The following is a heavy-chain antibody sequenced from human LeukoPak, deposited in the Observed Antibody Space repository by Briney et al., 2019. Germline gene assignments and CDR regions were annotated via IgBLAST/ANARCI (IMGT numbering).Heavy chain of an antibody. V-gene: IGHV1-69*02. D-gene: IGHD1-26*01. CDR1: GGTFSSYT. CDR2: IIPILGIA. J-gene: IGHJ4*02. Sequence: ASVKVSCKASGGTFSSYTISWVRQAPGQGLEWMGRIIPILGIANYAQKFQGRVTITADKSTSTAYMELSSLRSEDTAVYYCARAPAAPIVGATLYYFDHWGQGTLVTVSS. CDR3: ARAPAAPIVGATLYYFDH.